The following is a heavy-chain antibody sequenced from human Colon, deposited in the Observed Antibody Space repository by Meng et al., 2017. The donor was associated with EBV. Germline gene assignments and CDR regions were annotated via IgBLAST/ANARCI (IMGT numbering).Heavy chain of an antibody. J-gene: IGHJ5*02. CDR2: IKSDGSST. CDR3: VKDGYCSGGSCDGGFGFDP. D-gene: IGHD2-15*01. V-gene: IGHV3-74*01. Sequence: EVQLVESGGGLVQAGGSMRRSCAASGVTFSSYYMHGVRQAPGKGLVWVSQIKSDGSSTGYADSVKGRFTISRDNAKNTLYLQMNSLRAEDTAVYYCVKDGYCSGGSCDGGFGFDPWGQGTLVTVSS. CDR1: GVTFSSYY.